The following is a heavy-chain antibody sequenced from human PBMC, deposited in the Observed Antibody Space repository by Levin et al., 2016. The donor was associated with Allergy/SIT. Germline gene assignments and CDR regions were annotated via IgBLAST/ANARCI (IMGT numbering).Heavy chain of an antibody. J-gene: IGHJ5*02. CDR3: ARDLGSGSYLLGFDP. V-gene: IGHV4-59*01. D-gene: IGHD1-26*01. Sequence: SETLSLTCTVSGGSISSYYWSWIRQPPGKGLEWIGYIYYSGSTNYNPSLKSRVTISVDTSKNQFSLKLSSVTAADTAVYYCARDLGSGSYLLGFDPWGQGTLVTVSS. CDR1: GGSISSYY. CDR2: IYYSGST.